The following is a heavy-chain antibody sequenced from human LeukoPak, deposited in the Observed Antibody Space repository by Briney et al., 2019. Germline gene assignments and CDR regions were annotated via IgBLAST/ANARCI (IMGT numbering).Heavy chain of an antibody. CDR1: GFTFSSYS. V-gene: IGHV3-21*01. J-gene: IGHJ4*02. CDR3: AREGIAAPADY. CDR2: ISSSSSYI. D-gene: IGHD6-13*01. Sequence: GGSLRLSCEASGFTFSSYSMNWVRQAPGKGLEWVSSISSSSSYIYYADSVKGRFTISRDNAKNSLYLQMNSLRAEDTAVYYCAREGIAAPADYWGQGTLVTVSS.